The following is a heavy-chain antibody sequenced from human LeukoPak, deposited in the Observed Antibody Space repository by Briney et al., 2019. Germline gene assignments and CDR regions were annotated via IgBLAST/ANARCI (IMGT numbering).Heavy chain of an antibody. J-gene: IGHJ4*02. CDR3: ATHLQHGWPTAAY. V-gene: IGHV3-21*01. Sequence: GGSVRLSCAASGFTFSSYSMNWVRQAPGKGLEWVSSISSSSSYIYYADSVKGRFTISRDNAKNSLYLQMNSLRAEDTAVYYCATHLQHGWPTAAYWGQGTLVTVSS. D-gene: IGHD6-13*01. CDR1: GFTFSSYS. CDR2: ISSSSSYI.